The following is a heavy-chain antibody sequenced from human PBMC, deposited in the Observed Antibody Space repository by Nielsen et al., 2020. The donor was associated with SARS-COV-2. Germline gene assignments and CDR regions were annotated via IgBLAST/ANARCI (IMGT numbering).Heavy chain of an antibody. Sequence: ASVKVSCKASGYTFTSYGISWVRQAPGQGLEWMGWISAYNGNTNYAQRLQGRATMTTDTSTSTAYMELRSLRSDDTAVYYCARGPVLPEYYDFWSGYYSRDYGMDVWGQGTTVTVSS. J-gene: IGHJ6*02. V-gene: IGHV1-18*01. CDR3: ARGPVLPEYYDFWSGYYSRDYGMDV. D-gene: IGHD3-3*01. CDR2: ISAYNGNT. CDR1: GYTFTSYG.